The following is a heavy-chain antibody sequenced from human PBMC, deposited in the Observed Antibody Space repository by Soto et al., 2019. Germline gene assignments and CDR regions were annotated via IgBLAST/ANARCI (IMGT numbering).Heavy chain of an antibody. V-gene: IGHV3-7*03. CDR3: AKEIAAAGAFDY. Sequence: PGGSLRLSCAASGFPFSSYWMSWVRQAPGKGLEWVANIKQDGSEKYYVDSVKGRFTISRDNSKNTLYLQMNSLRAEDTAVYYCAKEIAAAGAFDYWGQGTLVTVSS. D-gene: IGHD6-13*01. CDR2: IKQDGSEK. CDR1: GFPFSSYW. J-gene: IGHJ4*02.